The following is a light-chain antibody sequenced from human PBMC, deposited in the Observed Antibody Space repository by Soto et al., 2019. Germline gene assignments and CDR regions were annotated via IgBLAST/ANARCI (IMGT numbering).Light chain of an antibody. V-gene: IGKV1-12*01. CDR1: QDAGSW. CDR3: QHADGLRALT. Sequence: DIQMTQSPPYVSASVGDRVTISCRASQDAGSWLSWFHQKPGGAPNLLIFHTSRKKSGVPPRFAGRGSGTEFTRTTSSLQPEEFGTYYGQHADGLRALTFGGGTAVEI. CDR2: HTS. J-gene: IGKJ4*01.